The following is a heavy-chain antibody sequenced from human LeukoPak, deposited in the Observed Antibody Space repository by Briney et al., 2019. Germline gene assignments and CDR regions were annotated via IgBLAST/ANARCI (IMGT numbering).Heavy chain of an antibody. Sequence: PGGSLRLSCEASGLTFNNYVMTWVRQGPGKGREWVSVVSGSGTYTYYAHSLKGRFTISRDNSKNTLYLEMKSLRADDTAVYYCAKQVGSSWLFDSWGQGTLVTVSS. V-gene: IGHV3-23*01. J-gene: IGHJ5*01. CDR2: VSGSGTYT. CDR1: GLTFNNYV. CDR3: AKQVGSSWLFDS. D-gene: IGHD6-13*01.